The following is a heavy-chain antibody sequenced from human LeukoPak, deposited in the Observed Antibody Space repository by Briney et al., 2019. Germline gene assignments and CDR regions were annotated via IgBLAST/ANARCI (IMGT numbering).Heavy chain of an antibody. CDR3: AKASAMIVVVSKHFDY. CDR2: ISSLSGTI. CDR1: GFTFSSYS. V-gene: IGHV3-48*01. Sequence: GGSLRLSCAASGFTFSSYSMNWVRQAPGKGLEWVSYISSLSGTINYADSVKGRFIISRDNSKNTLYLQMNSLRAEDTAVYYCAKASAMIVVVSKHFDYWGQGTLVTVSS. J-gene: IGHJ4*02. D-gene: IGHD3-22*01.